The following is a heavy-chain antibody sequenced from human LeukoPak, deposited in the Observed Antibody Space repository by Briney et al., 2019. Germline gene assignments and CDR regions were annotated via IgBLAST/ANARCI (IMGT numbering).Heavy chain of an antibody. D-gene: IGHD1-1*01. Sequence: ASVKVSCKASGYTFTSYGISWVRQAPGQGLEWMGGIIPIFGTANYAQKFQGRVTITADESTSTAYMELSSLRSEDTAVYYCARDNPVNSQTGTSHFDYWGQGTLVTVSS. CDR3: ARDNPVNSQTGTSHFDY. CDR1: GYTFTSYG. CDR2: IIPIFGTA. J-gene: IGHJ4*02. V-gene: IGHV1-69*13.